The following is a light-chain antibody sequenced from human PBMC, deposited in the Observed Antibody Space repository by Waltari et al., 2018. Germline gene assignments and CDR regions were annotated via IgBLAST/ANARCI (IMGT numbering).Light chain of an antibody. J-gene: IGKJ4*01. CDR3: QQYDNLPS. CDR1: QDISNY. V-gene: IGKV1-33*01. CDR2: DAT. Sequence: DIQMTQSPSSLSASVGDRVTITCQASQDISNYLNWSQKKPGKAPKLLIYDATNLETGVPSRCSGSGSGTDFTFTISSLQPEDIATYYCQQYDNLPSFGGGTKVEIK.